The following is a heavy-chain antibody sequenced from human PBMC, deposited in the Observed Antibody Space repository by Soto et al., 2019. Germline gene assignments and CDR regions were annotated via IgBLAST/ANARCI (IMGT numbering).Heavy chain of an antibody. CDR1: GGSISSSNW. CDR2: IYHSGST. J-gene: IGHJ5*02. Sequence: PSETLSLTCAVSGGSISSSNWWSWVRQPPGKGLEWIGEIYHSGSTNYNPSLKSRVTISVDKSKNQFSLKLSSVTAADTAVYYCARVFLRYFAWFHAGSWFDPWGQGTLVTVSS. CDR3: ARVFLRYFAWFHAGSWFDP. V-gene: IGHV4-4*02. D-gene: IGHD3-9*01.